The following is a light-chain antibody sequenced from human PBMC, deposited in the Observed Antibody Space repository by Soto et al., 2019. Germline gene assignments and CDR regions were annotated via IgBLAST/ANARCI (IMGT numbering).Light chain of an antibody. Sequence: EIVMTQSPVTLSVSPGERVTLSCGASQSVSSNLAWYQQKPGQAPSLLIYGASTRATGIPARFSGSGSGTDFTLTISSLQSEDFAVYYCQQYNNWPAIFGQGTKVDIK. J-gene: IGKJ1*01. CDR2: GAS. V-gene: IGKV3-15*01. CDR3: QQYNNWPAI. CDR1: QSVSSN.